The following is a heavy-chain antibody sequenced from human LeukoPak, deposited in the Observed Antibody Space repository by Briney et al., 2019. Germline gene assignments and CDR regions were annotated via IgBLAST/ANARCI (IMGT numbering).Heavy chain of an antibody. CDR3: ARDAYSSSWYPMDV. J-gene: IGHJ6*04. D-gene: IGHD6-13*01. CDR2: ISSSSSYI. V-gene: IGHV3-21*01. Sequence: ETLSLTCAVYGGSFSGYYWSWIRQPPGKGLEWVSSISSSSSYIYYADSVKGRFTISRDNAKNSLYLQMNSLRAEDTAVYYCARDAYSSSWYPMDVWGKGTTVTVSS. CDR1: GGSFSGYY.